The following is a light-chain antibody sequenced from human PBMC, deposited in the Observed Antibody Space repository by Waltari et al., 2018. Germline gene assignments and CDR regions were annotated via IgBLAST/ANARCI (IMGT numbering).Light chain of an antibody. Sequence: QSALPHPASVSGSPVHSTTISCPGTSSHVGDYNLVSWYQQHAGQVPKLIIYEVNKRPSGFSTRFSGSRSGNTASLTISGLQAEDEATYFCCSYAGTTSWLFGGGTKVTVL. V-gene: IGLV2-23*02. CDR1: SSHVGDYNL. CDR3: CSYAGTTSWL. J-gene: IGLJ3*02. CDR2: EVN.